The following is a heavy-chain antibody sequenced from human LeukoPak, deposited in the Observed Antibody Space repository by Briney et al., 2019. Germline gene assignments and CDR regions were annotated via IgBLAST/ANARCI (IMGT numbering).Heavy chain of an antibody. J-gene: IGHJ3*02. CDR3: ASEIVVVVAANDAFDI. D-gene: IGHD2-15*01. CDR1: GFTFSSYA. CDR2: ISGSGGST. V-gene: IGHV3-23*01. Sequence: GGSLRLSCAASGFTFSSYAMSWVRQAPGKGLEWVSGISGSGGSTYYADSVKGRFTISRDNSKNTLYLQMNSLRAEDTAVYYCASEIVVVVAANDAFDIWGQGTMVTVSS.